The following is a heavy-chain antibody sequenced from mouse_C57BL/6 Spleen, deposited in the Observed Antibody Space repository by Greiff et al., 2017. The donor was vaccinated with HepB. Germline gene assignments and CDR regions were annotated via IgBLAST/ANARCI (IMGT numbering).Heavy chain of an antibody. V-gene: IGHV5-9-1*02. CDR3: TRDRELGRGFAY. CDR1: GFTFSSYA. Sequence: EVKLMESGEGLVKPGGSLKLSCAASGFTFSSYAMSWVRQTPEKRLEWVAYISSGGDYIYYADTVKGRFTISRDNARNTLYLQMSSLKSEDTAMYYCTRDRELGRGFAYWGQGTLVTVSA. D-gene: IGHD4-1*01. CDR2: ISSGGDYI. J-gene: IGHJ3*01.